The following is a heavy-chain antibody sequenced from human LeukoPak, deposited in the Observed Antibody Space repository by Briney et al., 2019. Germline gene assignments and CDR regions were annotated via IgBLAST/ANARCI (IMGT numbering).Heavy chain of an antibody. CDR2: IRYDGTSQ. Sequence: GGSLRLSCATSGFTLSIYGMHWVRQAPGKGLEWVAFIRYDGTSQYYTNSVKGRFTISRDNSMNTMYLQMNSLRVEDTAVYYCAKVGFGWYQIDYWGQGTLVTVSS. CDR3: AKVGFGWYQIDY. CDR1: GFTLSIYG. D-gene: IGHD6-19*01. V-gene: IGHV3-30*02. J-gene: IGHJ4*02.